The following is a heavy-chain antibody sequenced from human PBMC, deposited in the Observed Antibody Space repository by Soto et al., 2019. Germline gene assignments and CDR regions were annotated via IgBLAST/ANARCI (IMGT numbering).Heavy chain of an antibody. D-gene: IGHD2-8*01. Sequence: PSETLSLTCTVSGDFISSSTNYWGWIRQPPEKGLESMGAIYYGGSTSYNPSLESRLTISVDTSKNQFSLRLTFVTAADTAMYDCSRVYFVEPYRKETFHYFDDWGQGSLVTVSS. V-gene: IGHV4-39*01. J-gene: IGHJ4*02. CDR1: GDFISSSTNY. CDR2: IYYGGST. CDR3: SRVYFVEPYRKETFHYFDD.